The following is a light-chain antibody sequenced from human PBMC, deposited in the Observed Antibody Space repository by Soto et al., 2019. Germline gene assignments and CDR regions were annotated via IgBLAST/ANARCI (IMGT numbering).Light chain of an antibody. CDR2: GAS. CDR3: QQYGRSPRK. CDR1: QSLTISS. V-gene: IGKV3-20*01. J-gene: IGKJ1*01. Sequence: EIVLTQSPGTLSLSPGERATLSCRASQSLTISSLAWYQQRPGQPPRLLMYGASTRATGIPDRFSGSGSGTDLTLTIDTLEPEDFAVYFCQQYGRSPRKFCQGTKVEI.